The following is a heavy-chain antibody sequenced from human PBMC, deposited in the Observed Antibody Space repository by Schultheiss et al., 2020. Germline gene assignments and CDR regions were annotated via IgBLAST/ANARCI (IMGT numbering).Heavy chain of an antibody. D-gene: IGHD1-7*01. J-gene: IGHJ3*02. Sequence: SQTLSLTCNVSGGSISMNHYWAWIRQSPGKGLEWIGSIYYDGNTAYNPSLKSRVTLAVDTSKNQFSLKLTSVTATETAAYYCAKHRVVGSTYSDFDIWGQGTMVTVSS. CDR3: AKHRVVGSTYSDFDI. CDR1: GGSISMNHY. V-gene: IGHV4-39*01. CDR2: IYYDGNT.